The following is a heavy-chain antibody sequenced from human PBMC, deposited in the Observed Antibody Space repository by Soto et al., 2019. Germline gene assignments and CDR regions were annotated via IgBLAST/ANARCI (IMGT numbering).Heavy chain of an antibody. J-gene: IGHJ4*02. V-gene: IGHV4-34*01. CDR3: ARGLYSPIDY. Sequence: PSETLSLTCAVYGGSFSGYYWSWIRQPPGKGLEWIGEINHSGSTNYNPSLKSRVTISVDTSKNQFSLKLSSVTAADTAVYYCARGLYSPIDYWGQGTLVTVSS. CDR2: INHSGST. D-gene: IGHD5-18*01. CDR1: GGSFSGYY.